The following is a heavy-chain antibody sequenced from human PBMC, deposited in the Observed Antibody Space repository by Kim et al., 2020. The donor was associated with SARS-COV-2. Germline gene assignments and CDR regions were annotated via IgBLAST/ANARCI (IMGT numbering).Heavy chain of an antibody. J-gene: IGHJ3*02. V-gene: IGHV3-9*01. CDR3: AKEDDFWSGPRDAFDI. D-gene: IGHD3-3*01. CDR1: GFTFGDYA. CDR2: ISWNSGSI. Sequence: GGSLRLSCAASGFTFGDYAMHWVRRAPGKGLEWVSGISWNSGSIGYADSVKGRFTISRDNAKNSLYLQMNSLRAEDTALYYCAKEDDFWSGPRDAFDIWGQGTMVTVSS.